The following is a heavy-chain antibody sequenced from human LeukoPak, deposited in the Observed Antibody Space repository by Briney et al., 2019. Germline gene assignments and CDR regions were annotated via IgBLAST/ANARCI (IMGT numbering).Heavy chain of an antibody. CDR3: ARRYNYYDSSLFDY. CDR1: GFTFSSYA. D-gene: IGHD3-22*01. CDR2: ISYDGSNK. V-gene: IGHV3-30-3*01. Sequence: PGGSLRLSCAASGFTFSSYAMHWVRQAPGKGLEWVAVISYDGSNKYYADSVKGRFTISRDNSKNTLYLQMNSLRAEDTAVYYCARRYNYYDSSLFDYWGQGTLVTVSS. J-gene: IGHJ4*02.